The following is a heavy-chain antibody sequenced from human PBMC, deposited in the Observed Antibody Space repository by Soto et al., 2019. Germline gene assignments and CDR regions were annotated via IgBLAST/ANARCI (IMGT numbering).Heavy chain of an antibody. J-gene: IGHJ3*02. V-gene: IGHV3-23*01. CDR2: ISGSGGRT. CDR1: EFTFSNYA. CDR3: AKGGYYSLFDI. D-gene: IGHD3-16*01. Sequence: PGGSLRLSCAASEFTFSNYAMTWVRQAPGKGLEWVSGISGSGGRTYYADSVKGRFTISRDNSNNTLSLQMHILRVEDTAVYFCAKGGYYSLFDIWGQGTMVTVSS.